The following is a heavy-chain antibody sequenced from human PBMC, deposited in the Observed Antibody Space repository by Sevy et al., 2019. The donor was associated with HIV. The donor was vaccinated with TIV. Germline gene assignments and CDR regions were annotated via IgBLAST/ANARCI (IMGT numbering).Heavy chain of an antibody. CDR1: GFTLSSYA. CDR2: ISGSGGST. V-gene: IGHV3-23*01. CDR3: AKDQLAVVVVPAAIEDV. J-gene: IGHJ6*04. Sequence: GGSLRLSCAASGFTLSSYAMSWVRQAPGKGLEWVSAISGSGGSTYYADSVKGRFTISRDNSKNTLYLQMNSLRAEDTAVYYCAKDQLAVVVVPAAIEDVWGKGTTVTVSS. D-gene: IGHD2-2*02.